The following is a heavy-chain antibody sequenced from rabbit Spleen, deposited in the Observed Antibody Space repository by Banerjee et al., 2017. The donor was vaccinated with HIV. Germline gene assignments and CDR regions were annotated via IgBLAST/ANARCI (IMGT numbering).Heavy chain of an antibody. CDR2: CYGGGNRDS. CDR3: ARDDGIGWNFGW. V-gene: IGHV1S45*01. D-gene: IGHD1-1*01. CDR1: GFDFSSYG. J-gene: IGHJ4*01. Sequence: QELLVESGGGLVQPGGSLKLSCKASGFDFSSYGVSWVRQPPGKGLEWIACCYGGGNRDSYYANWAKGRFTISKTSSTTVTLQLTSLTAADTATYFCARDDGIGWNFGWWGPGTLVTVS.